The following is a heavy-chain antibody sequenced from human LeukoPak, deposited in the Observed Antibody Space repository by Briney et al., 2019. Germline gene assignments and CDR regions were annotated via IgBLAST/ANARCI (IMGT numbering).Heavy chain of an antibody. V-gene: IGHV3-30*02. Sequence: PGGSLRLSCAASGFTFSSYGMHWVRQAPGKGLEWVAFIRYDGSNKYYADSVKGRFTISRDNSKNTLYLQMNSLRAEDTAVYYCAKEARWRWYYFDYWGQGTLVTVSS. J-gene: IGHJ4*02. D-gene: IGHD2-15*01. CDR3: AKEARWRWYYFDY. CDR1: GFTFSSYG. CDR2: IRYDGSNK.